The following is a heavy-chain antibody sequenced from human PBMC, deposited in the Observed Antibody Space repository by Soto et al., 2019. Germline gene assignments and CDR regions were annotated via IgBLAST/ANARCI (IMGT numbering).Heavy chain of an antibody. CDR3: AKVRYYYYDMDV. J-gene: IGHJ6*02. CDR2: ISGSGDST. V-gene: IGHV3-23*01. Sequence: GGSLRLSCAASGFTFSSYAMNWVRQAPGKGLEWVSAISGSGDSTNYADSVKGRFTISRDNSKNTLNLQMNSLRAEDTAVYYCAKVRYYYYDMDVWGQGTTVTSP. CDR1: GFTFSSYA.